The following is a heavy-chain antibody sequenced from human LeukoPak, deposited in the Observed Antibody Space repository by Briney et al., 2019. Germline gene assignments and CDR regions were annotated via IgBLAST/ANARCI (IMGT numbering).Heavy chain of an antibody. Sequence: SETLSLTCTVSGDSIRTYYLSWIRQPPGKGPEWVGSINYSGRTKYNPSLQSRFTISLATSKTLFSLQLIPVPAAATAGYSCARLVDYDNSGDPAIFAMWGEGTMVTVSS. CDR3: ARLVDYDNSGDPAIFAM. CDR2: INYSGRT. CDR1: GDSIRTYY. D-gene: IGHD3-22*01. V-gene: IGHV4-59*01. J-gene: IGHJ3*02.